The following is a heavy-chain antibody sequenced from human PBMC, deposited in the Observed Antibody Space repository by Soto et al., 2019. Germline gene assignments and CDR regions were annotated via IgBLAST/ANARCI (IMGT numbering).Heavy chain of an antibody. D-gene: IGHD4-17*01. J-gene: IGHJ4*02. CDR1: GFTFSSYS. Sequence: EVQLVESGGGLVQPGGSLRLSCAASGFTFSSYSMNWVRQAPGKGLEWVSYISSSSSTIYYADSVKGRFTISRDNAKNSLYLQMNSLRAEDTAVYYCPRDLYYGLFDYRGQGTLVTGSS. CDR2: ISSSSSTI. V-gene: IGHV3-48*01. CDR3: PRDLYYGLFDY.